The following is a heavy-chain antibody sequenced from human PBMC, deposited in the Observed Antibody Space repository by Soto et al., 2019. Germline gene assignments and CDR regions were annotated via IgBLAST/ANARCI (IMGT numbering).Heavy chain of an antibody. CDR3: AKGYYDFWSGYFDY. V-gene: IGHV3-30*18. CDR2: ISYDGSNK. J-gene: IGHJ4*02. CDR1: GFTFSSYG. D-gene: IGHD3-3*01. Sequence: GGSLRLSCAASGFTFSSYGMHWVRQAPGKGLEWVAVISYDGSNKYYADSVKGRFTISRDNSKNTLYLQMNSLRAEDTAVYYCAKGYYDFWSGYFDYWGQGTLVTVSS.